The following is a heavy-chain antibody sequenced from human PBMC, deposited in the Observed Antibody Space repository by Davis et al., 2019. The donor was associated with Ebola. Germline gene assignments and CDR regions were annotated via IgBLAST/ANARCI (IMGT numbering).Heavy chain of an antibody. J-gene: IGHJ4*02. D-gene: IGHD3-22*01. CDR1: GYTFTSYY. CDR3: ARDIVYDSSGYYNDY. Sequence: SVKVSCKASGYTFTSYYMHWVRQAPGQRLDLLGMIIPFLGIANYAQKFQGRVTITADKSTSTAYMELSSLRSEDTAVYYCARDIVYDSSGYYNDYWGQGTLVTVSS. CDR2: IIPFLGIA. V-gene: IGHV1-69*04.